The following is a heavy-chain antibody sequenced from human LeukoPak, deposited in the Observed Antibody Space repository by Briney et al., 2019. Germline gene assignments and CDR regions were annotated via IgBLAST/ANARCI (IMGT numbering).Heavy chain of an antibody. CDR2: IYTGGNT. CDR3: TRDPAVTTGYGMDV. D-gene: IGHD4-17*01. J-gene: IGHJ6*02. V-gene: IGHV3-66*01. CDR1: GFTFSSYS. Sequence: GGSLRLSCAASGFTFSSYSMNWVRQAPGKGLEWVSVIYTGGNTYYTDSVKGRFIISRDNSKNTVYLQMNSLRAEDTAVYYCTRDPAVTTGYGMDVWGQGTTVTVSS.